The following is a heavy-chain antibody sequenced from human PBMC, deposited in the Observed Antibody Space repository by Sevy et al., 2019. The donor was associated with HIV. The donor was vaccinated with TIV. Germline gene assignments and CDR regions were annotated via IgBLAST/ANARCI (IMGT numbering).Heavy chain of an antibody. CDR3: AKNPGVGSYYYMDV. Sequence: GGSLRLSCAASGFTFSSYAMSWVRQAPGKGLEWVSSISGSGGSTYYADSLKGPFTISRDNSKNTLYLQVNSLRVEDTAVYYCAKNPGVGSYYYMDVWGKGTTVTVSS. D-gene: IGHD1-26*01. CDR2: ISGSGGST. V-gene: IGHV3-23*01. J-gene: IGHJ6*03. CDR1: GFTFSSYA.